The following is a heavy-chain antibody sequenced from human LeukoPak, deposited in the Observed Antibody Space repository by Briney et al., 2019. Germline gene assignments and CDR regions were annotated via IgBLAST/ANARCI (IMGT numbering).Heavy chain of an antibody. J-gene: IGHJ5*02. CDR2: IYNSGSA. CDR3: SRGAGWFDP. CDR1: GGSISSGGYS. Sequence: PSQTLSLTCAVSGGSISSGGYSWSWLRQPPGRGLEWIGYIYNSGSANYNPSLKSRLSILLDRSNNQFSLKLTSVTAADTAVYYCSRGAGWFDPWGQGTLVTVSS. V-gene: IGHV4-30-2*01.